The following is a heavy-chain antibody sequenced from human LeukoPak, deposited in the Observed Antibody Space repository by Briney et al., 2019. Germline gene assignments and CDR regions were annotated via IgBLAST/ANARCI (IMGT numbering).Heavy chain of an antibody. CDR1: GFSFSSHG. J-gene: IGHJ6*02. D-gene: IGHD5-12*01. CDR3: ARDHAQWIWLSDGVDV. CDR2: IWYDGSYE. Sequence: GGSLRLSCVVSGFSFSSHGMHWVRQAPGKGLEWVAVIWYDGSYEYEGDSVKGRFTISRDNSKNTVYLEMNSLRAEDTAVYYCARDHAQWIWLSDGVDVWGQGTTVTVSS. V-gene: IGHV3-33*01.